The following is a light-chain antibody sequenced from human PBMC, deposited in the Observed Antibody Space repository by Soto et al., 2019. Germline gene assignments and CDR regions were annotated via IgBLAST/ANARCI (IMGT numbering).Light chain of an antibody. V-gene: IGKV1-39*01. Sequence: DIQMTQSPSSLSASVGDRVTITCRASQSISRYLNWYQQKPGKAPKLLIYAASSLQNGVASRFSGSGSGTDFTLTISSRQPEDFETYYCQQSYSTPPLTFGGGTKVEIK. J-gene: IGKJ4*01. CDR3: QQSYSTPPLT. CDR1: QSISRY. CDR2: AAS.